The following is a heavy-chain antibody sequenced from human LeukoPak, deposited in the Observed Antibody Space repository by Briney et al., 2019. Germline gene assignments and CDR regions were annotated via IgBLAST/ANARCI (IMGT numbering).Heavy chain of an antibody. CDR3: ARDRDYGGKPDAFDI. D-gene: IGHD4-23*01. CDR2: ISSSSSYI. J-gene: IGHJ3*02. CDR1: GFTFSSYH. V-gene: IGHV3-21*01. Sequence: GGSLRLSCAASGFTFSSYHMNWVRQAPGKGLEWVSSISSSSSYIYYADSVKGRFTVSRDNAKNSLYLQMNSLRAEDTAVYYCARDRDYGGKPDAFDIWGQGTMVTVSS.